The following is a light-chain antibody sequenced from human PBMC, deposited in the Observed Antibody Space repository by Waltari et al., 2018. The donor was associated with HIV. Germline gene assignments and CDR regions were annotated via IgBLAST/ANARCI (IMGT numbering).Light chain of an antibody. CDR1: SSNIGADYH. Sequence: QSVLTQPPSVSGAPGQRVTISCTGSSSNIGADYHVNWYQQLPGTAPKLLIYGYNHRPSGVPDRFSGSKSGTSASLAISGLQAEDEADYSCHSYDSSLDGWVFGGGTKLTVL. CDR2: GYN. J-gene: IGLJ3*02. V-gene: IGLV1-40*01. CDR3: HSYDSSLDGWV.